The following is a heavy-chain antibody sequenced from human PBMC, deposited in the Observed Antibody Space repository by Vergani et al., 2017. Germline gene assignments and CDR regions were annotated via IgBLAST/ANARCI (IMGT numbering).Heavy chain of an antibody. CDR1: GFTFSSYW. Sequence: EVKLVESGGGLVQPGGSLRLSCAASGFTFSSYWMSWVRQVPGKGLGWVSNIKQDGSENYYVDSVKGRFTISRDNANNSLYLQMNSMRAEDTAVYYCASGREAGTYYYYYVMDVWGKGTTVTVSA. D-gene: IGHD6-13*01. J-gene: IGHJ6*04. CDR3: ASGREAGTYYYYYVMDV. CDR2: IKQDGSEN. V-gene: IGHV3-7*01.